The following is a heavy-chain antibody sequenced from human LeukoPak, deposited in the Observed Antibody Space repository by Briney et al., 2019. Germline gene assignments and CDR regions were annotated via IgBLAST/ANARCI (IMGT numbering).Heavy chain of an antibody. CDR1: GDSISSGDYY. D-gene: IGHD3-10*01. J-gene: IGHJ3*02. CDR2: IYYSGST. Sequence: PSQTLSLTCTVSGDSISSGDYYWSWIRQPAGKGLEWIGYIYYSGSTNYNPSLKSRVTISVDTSKNQFSLKLSSVTAADTAVYYCAREGWRLWFGEQKGDAFDIWGQGTMVTVSS. V-gene: IGHV4-61*10. CDR3: AREGWRLWFGEQKGDAFDI.